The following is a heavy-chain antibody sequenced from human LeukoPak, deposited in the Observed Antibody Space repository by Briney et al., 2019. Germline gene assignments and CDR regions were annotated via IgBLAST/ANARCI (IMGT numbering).Heavy chain of an antibody. CDR2: INSDGSST. D-gene: IGHD6-19*01. CDR1: GFTFSSYW. Sequence: GGSLRLSCAASGFTFSSYWMHWVRQAPGKGLVWVSRINSDGSSTSYADSVKGRFTISRDNAKNTLYLQMNSLRAEDTAVYYCARVVTGQWLAFTEYYGMDVWGQGTTVTVSS. CDR3: ARVVTGQWLAFTEYYGMDV. J-gene: IGHJ6*02. V-gene: IGHV3-74*01.